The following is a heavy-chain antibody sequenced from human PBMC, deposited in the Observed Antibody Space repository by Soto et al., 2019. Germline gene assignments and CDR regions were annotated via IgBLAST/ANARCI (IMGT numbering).Heavy chain of an antibody. CDR1: GGSLSSYY. J-gene: IGHJ4*02. D-gene: IGHD3-10*01. V-gene: IGHV4-59*08. CDR2: IYYSGST. Sequence: PSETLSLTCPVSGGSLSSYYWSWIRQPPGKGLEWIGYIYYSGSTNYNPSLKSRVTISVDTSKNQFSLKLSSVTAADTAVYYCGRSLGQLWFGELLFFSPFDYWGQGTLVTVSS. CDR3: GRSLGQLWFGELLFFSPFDY.